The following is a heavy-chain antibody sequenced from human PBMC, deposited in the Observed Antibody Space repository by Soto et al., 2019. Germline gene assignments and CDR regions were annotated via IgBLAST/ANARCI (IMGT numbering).Heavy chain of an antibody. Sequence: QLQLQESGPGLVKPSETLSLTCTVSGGSISSSSYYWGWIRQPPGKGLEWIGSIYYSGSTYYNPSLKSRVTISVDTSKNQFSLKLSSVTAADTAVYYCASRYEGYGGYEAIDYWGQGTLVTVSS. D-gene: IGHD5-12*01. CDR1: GGSISSSSYY. CDR3: ASRYEGYGGYEAIDY. J-gene: IGHJ4*02. CDR2: IYYSGST. V-gene: IGHV4-39*01.